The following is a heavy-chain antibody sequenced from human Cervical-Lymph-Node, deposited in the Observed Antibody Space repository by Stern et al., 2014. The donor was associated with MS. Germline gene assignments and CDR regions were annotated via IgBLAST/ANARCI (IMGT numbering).Heavy chain of an antibody. Sequence: EVQLVESGGGLVQPGGSLRLSCAASGFTVSDNYMSWVRQAPGKGLEWVSVFYSDTDTYYADSVKGRFTISRDKSKNTLYLQMNSLRVEDTAVYYCARVREKIFDPWGQGTLVTVSP. J-gene: IGHJ5*02. CDR2: FYSDTDT. D-gene: IGHD1-26*01. V-gene: IGHV3-66*01. CDR1: GFTVSDNY. CDR3: ARVREKIFDP.